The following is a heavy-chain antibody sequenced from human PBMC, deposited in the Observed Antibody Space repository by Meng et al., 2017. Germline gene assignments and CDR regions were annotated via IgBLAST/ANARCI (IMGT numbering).Heavy chain of an antibody. V-gene: IGHV3-74*01. CDR3: LAEAPRCDY. CDR2: ISGDGSIT. J-gene: IGHJ4*02. CDR1: GFTFNNYW. Sequence: VLLEESGCVFVQSGGCSRNCCAASGFTFNNYWLRWVRLVPGKGLVWVPRISGDGSITNYADSVKGRFTIFRDNAKNTLYLQMNSLRPEDTAVYYCLAEAPRCDYWGQGSLVTVSS.